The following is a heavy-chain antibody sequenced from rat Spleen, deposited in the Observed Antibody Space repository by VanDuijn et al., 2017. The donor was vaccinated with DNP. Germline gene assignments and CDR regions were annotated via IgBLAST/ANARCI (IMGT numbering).Heavy chain of an antibody. CDR3: ASWAPIAPISAANY. CDR2: IGSPAYAP. V-gene: IGHV5-25*01. CDR1: GFTFSDYG. J-gene: IGHJ2*01. D-gene: IGHD1-2*01. Sequence: EVRLVESGGGLVQPGRSMKLSCAASGFTFSDYGMAWVLQAPTKGLEWVASIGSPAYAPYYTDSVKGRFAISRDNAKSTLYLQMNSLRSEDSATYYCASWAPIAPISAANYWGQGVMVTVSS.